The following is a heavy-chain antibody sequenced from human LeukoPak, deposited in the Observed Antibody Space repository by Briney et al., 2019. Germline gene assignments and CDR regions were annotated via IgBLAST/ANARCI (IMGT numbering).Heavy chain of an antibody. D-gene: IGHD6-13*01. J-gene: IGHJ4*02. V-gene: IGHV3-23*01. CDR2: IGGSGNST. CDR3: AKLVGYSSSDY. CDR1: GFTFNNYA. Sequence: GALRLSCAAPGFTFNNYAMSWVRQAPGKGLEWVSTIGGSGNSTYYADSLKGRFTISRDNSKNTLSLQMNSLRAEDTAVYYCAKLVGYSSSDYWGQGTLVTVSA.